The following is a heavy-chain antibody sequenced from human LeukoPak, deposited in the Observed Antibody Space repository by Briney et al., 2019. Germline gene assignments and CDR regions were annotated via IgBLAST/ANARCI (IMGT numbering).Heavy chain of an antibody. V-gene: IGHV3-66*01. D-gene: IGHD3-22*01. CDR2: IYSGGST. Sequence: SGGSLRLSCAASGFTVSTNYMSWVRQAPGKGLEWVSVIYSGGSTYYADSVKGRFTISRDSSVNTLYLHLNSLRAEDTAVYYCARCVSTGYFDNYWGQGTLVTVSS. CDR3: ARCVSTGYFDNY. J-gene: IGHJ4*02. CDR1: GFTVSTNY.